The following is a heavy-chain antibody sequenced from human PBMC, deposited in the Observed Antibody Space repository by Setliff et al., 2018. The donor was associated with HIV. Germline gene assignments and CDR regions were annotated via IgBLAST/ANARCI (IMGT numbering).Heavy chain of an antibody. D-gene: IGHD1-26*01. J-gene: IGHJ4*02. Sequence: GASVKVSCKASGYTFTSYDIHWVRQATGQGLEWMGWMNPNGGNTGYAQRFQGRVTMTRDTSVSTAYLELSNLRSEDTAVYYCARSLPQRSYFDYWGQGTLVTVSS. V-gene: IGHV1-8*02. CDR2: MNPNGGNT. CDR1: GYTFTSYD. CDR3: ARSLPQRSYFDY.